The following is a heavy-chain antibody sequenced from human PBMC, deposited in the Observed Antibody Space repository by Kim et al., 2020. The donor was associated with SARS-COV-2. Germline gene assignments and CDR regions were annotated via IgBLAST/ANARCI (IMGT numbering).Heavy chain of an antibody. CDR3: ARGRGKI. CDR2: INHSGST. V-gene: IGHV4-34*01. Sequence: SETLSLTCTVSGGSFSGYYCSWNRHPPRTGLEWMGEINHSGSTTYNPSLKSRVTVSVDTSKTRFSLKLSSVTAADTDVYYCARGRGKIWGQGTLDTVSS. D-gene: IGHD2-15*01. J-gene: IGHJ4*02. CDR1: GGSFSGYY.